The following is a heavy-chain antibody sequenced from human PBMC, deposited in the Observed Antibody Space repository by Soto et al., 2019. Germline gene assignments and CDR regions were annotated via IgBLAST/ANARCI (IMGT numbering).Heavy chain of an antibody. V-gene: IGHV4-59*08. Sequence: ETLSLTCSVAGGSIRSNYWSWIRQPPGKGLEWIGYIYYSGSTNYNPSPKSRVTISVDTSKNQFSLKMSSVTAADTAVYYCARQIYYGSGSYYYMDVWGKGTTVTVSS. D-gene: IGHD3-10*01. J-gene: IGHJ6*03. CDR3: ARQIYYGSGSYYYMDV. CDR2: IYYSGST. CDR1: GGSIRSNY.